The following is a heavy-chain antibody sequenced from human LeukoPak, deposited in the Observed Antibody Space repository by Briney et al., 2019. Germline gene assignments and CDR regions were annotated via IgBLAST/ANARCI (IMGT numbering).Heavy chain of an antibody. D-gene: IGHD6-13*01. CDR1: GGSISSSSHY. CDR3: ARRTMDNRGYSSSGVFDI. Sequence: PSETLSLTCTVSGGSISSSSHYWGWLRQPPGKGLEWIGSIYYSGSTYYNPSLKRRVTISVDTSKNEFSLKLSFVTAADTAVYSCARRTMDNRGYSSSGVFDIWGQGTMVTVSS. V-gene: IGHV4-39*01. CDR2: IYYSGST. J-gene: IGHJ3*02.